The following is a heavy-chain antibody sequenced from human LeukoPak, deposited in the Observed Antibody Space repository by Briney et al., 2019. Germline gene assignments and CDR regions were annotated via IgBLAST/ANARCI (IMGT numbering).Heavy chain of an antibody. J-gene: IGHJ5*02. CDR3: ARGYCSGGSCYDWFDP. D-gene: IGHD2-15*01. CDR1: GYTFTSYD. CDR2: MNPNSGNT. V-gene: IGHV1-8*01. Sequence: ASVKVSCKASGYTFTSYDINWVRQATGQGLEWMGWMNPNSGNTGYAQKFQGRVTMTRNTSISTAYMELSSLRSEDTAVYYCARGYCSGGSCYDWFDPWGQGTLVTVS.